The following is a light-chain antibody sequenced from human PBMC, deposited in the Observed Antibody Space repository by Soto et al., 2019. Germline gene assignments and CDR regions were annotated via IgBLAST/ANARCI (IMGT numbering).Light chain of an antibody. J-gene: IGLJ1*01. CDR2: DVS. Sequence: QSALTQPRSVSGSPGQSVTISCTGTSSDVGGYNYVSWYQQHPGKAPKLMIYDVSKRPSGVPDRFSGSKSGNTASLTSSGLQAEDEADYYCCSYAGSYRGVFGTGTKLTVL. CDR1: SSDVGGYNY. V-gene: IGLV2-11*01. CDR3: CSYAGSYRGV.